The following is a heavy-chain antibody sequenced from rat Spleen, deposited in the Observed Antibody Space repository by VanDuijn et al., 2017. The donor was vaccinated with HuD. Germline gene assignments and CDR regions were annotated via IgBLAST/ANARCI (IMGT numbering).Heavy chain of an antibody. Sequence: EVQLVESGGGLVQPGRSMKLSCAASGFTFSDYNMAWVRQAPKKGLEWVATIIYDGNRTYYRDSVKGRFTISRDNAKSTLYLQMDSLRSEDTATYYCATRDVSTYYSTYIYVGWFAYWGQGTLVTVSS. CDR2: IIYDGNRT. V-gene: IGHV5S10*01. CDR3: ATRDVSTYYSTYIYVGWFAY. CDR1: GFTFSDYN. D-gene: IGHD1-2*01. J-gene: IGHJ3*01.